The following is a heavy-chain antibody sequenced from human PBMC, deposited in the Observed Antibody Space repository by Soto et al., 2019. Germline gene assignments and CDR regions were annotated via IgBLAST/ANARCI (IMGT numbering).Heavy chain of an antibody. Sequence: GGSLRLSCAASGFTFSSYWMSWVRQAPGKGLEWVANIKQDGSEKYYVDSVKGRFTISRDNAKNSLYLQMNSLRAEDAAVYCCARLMVRGAPPGDWFDPWGQGTLVTVSS. V-gene: IGHV3-7*01. CDR1: GFTFSSYW. D-gene: IGHD3-10*01. CDR3: ARLMVRGAPPGDWFDP. CDR2: IKQDGSEK. J-gene: IGHJ5*02.